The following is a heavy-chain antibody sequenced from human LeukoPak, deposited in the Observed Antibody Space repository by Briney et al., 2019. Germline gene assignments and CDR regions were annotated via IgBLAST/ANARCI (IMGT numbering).Heavy chain of an antibody. CDR2: INSDGSST. CDR1: GFTFSSYW. D-gene: IGHD3-10*01. Sequence: GGSLRLSCAASGFTFSSYWMHRVRQAPGKGLVWDSRINSDGSSTSYADSVKGRFTISRDNAKNTLYLQMNSLRAEDTAVYYCAREFTSSVAVDYWGQGTLVTVSS. J-gene: IGHJ4*02. V-gene: IGHV3-74*01. CDR3: AREFTSSVAVDY.